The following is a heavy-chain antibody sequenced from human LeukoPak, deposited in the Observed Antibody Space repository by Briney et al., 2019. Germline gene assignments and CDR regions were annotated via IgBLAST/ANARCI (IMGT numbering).Heavy chain of an antibody. CDR1: GFTFSSYA. D-gene: IGHD2-15*01. V-gene: IGHV3-23*01. CDR2: TSGSGGST. CDR3: ARDAAVGGMDV. J-gene: IGHJ6*02. Sequence: GGSLRLSCAASGFTFSSYAMSWVRQAPGKGLEWVSVTSGSGGSTYYADPVKGRFTISRDNAKNSLYLQMNSLRAEDTAVYYCARDAAVGGMDVWGQGTTVTVSS.